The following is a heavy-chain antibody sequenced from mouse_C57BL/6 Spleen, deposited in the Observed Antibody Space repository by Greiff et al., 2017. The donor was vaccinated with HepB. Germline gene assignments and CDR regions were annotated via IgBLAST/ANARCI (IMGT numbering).Heavy chain of an antibody. CDR3: ARDRAGTGAY. Sequence: EVQLVESGGGLVKPGGSLKLSCAASGFTFSSYAMSWVRQTPEKRLEWVATISDGGSYTYYPDNVKGRFTISRDNAKNNLYLQMSHLKSEETAMYYCARDRAGTGAYWGQGTLVTVSA. CDR1: GFTFSSYA. V-gene: IGHV5-4*01. CDR2: ISDGGSYT. D-gene: IGHD3-3*01. J-gene: IGHJ3*01.